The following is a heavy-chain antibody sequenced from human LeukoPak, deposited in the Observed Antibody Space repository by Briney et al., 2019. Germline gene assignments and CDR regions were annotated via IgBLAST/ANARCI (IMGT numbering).Heavy chain of an antibody. V-gene: IGHV4-59*08. D-gene: IGHD3-10*01. CDR2: IYYSGST. CDR3: ARHSGSGSYYKDAFDI. J-gene: IGHJ3*02. CDR1: GGSISSYY. Sequence: SETLSLTCTVSGGSISSYYWSWIRQPPGKGLEWIGYIYYSGSTNYNPSLKSRVTISVDTSKNQFSLKLSSVTAADTAVYYCARHSGSGSYYKDAFDIWGQGTMVTVSS.